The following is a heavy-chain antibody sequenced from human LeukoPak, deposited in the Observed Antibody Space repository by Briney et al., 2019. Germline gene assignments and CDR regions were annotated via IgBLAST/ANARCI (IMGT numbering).Heavy chain of an antibody. CDR2: IKHDGSEK. V-gene: IGHV3-7*01. CDR1: GFNFSNYW. J-gene: IGHJ4*02. Sequence: QPGGSLRLSCVVSGFNFSNYWMNWVRQAPGKGLERVANIKHDGSEKYYVDSVKGRFSISRDNAKKSLYLQMNSLRAEDTAVYYCARALSHCLDYWGQGTLVTVSS. D-gene: IGHD3-16*01. CDR3: ARALSHCLDY.